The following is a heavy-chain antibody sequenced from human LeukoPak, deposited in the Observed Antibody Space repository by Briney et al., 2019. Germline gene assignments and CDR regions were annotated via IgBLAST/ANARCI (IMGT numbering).Heavy chain of an antibody. CDR3: ASLTGSYSLGYFDY. CDR2: AHSSGST. V-gene: IGHV4-39*02. CDR1: GDSITNDNYY. Sequence: SETLSLTCTVSGDSITNDNYYWNWIRQPPGKGLEWIGSAHSSGSTYYSPSLKSRVTVSADTSKNRFSLKLSSVTAADTAMYYCASLTGSYSLGYFDYWGQGTLVPVSS. D-gene: IGHD1-26*01. J-gene: IGHJ4*02.